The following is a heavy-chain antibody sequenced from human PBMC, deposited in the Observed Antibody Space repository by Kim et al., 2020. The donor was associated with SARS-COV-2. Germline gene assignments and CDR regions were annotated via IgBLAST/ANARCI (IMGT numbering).Heavy chain of an antibody. CDR3: AKEGYYDSSGLFDY. V-gene: IGHV3-23*01. J-gene: IGHJ4*02. D-gene: IGHD3-22*01. Sequence: ADYEEGRFTIPRDNSKSTPYLQMNSLRAEDTAVYYCAKEGYYDSSGLFDYWGQGTLVTVSS.